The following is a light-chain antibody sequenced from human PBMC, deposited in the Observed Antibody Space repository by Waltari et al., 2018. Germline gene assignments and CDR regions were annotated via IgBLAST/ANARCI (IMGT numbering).Light chain of an antibody. CDR1: SSDVGNYNL. Sequence: QSALTQPASVSGSPGQSIAISCTGTSSDVGNYNLVSWYQQHPGKAPKVMIYEGSKRPSGVSKRFSGSRSGNTASLTISGRQAEDEADYYCCSYAGRDTWVFGGGTRLTVL. V-gene: IGLV2-23*01. CDR3: CSYAGRDTWV. J-gene: IGLJ3*02. CDR2: EGS.